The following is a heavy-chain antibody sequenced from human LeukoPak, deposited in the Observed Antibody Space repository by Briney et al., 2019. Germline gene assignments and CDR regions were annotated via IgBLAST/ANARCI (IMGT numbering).Heavy chain of an antibody. CDR3: ARALDTSSSRYQPFEY. CDR2: VKQDGSKK. Sequence: PGGSLRLSCAASGFTLSSYWMSWVRLAPGKGLEWVANVKQDGSKKYYVDSVKGRFTISRDNAKNSLFLQMNSLRAEDTAVYYCARALDTSSSRYQPFEYWGQGTLVTVSS. CDR1: GFTLSSYW. J-gene: IGHJ4*02. V-gene: IGHV3-7*01. D-gene: IGHD2-2*01.